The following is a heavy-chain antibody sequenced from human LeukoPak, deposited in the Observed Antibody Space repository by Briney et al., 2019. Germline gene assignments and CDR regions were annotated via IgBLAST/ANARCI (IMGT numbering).Heavy chain of an antibody. CDR1: GFTFDDYA. V-gene: IGHV3-9*01. CDR3: AKASVEMATITDFDH. D-gene: IGHD5-24*01. CDR2: ISWNSGSI. Sequence: PGGSLRLSCAASGFTFDDYAMHWVRQAPGKGLEWVSGISWNSGSIGYADSVKGRFTISRDNAKNSLYLQMNSLRAEDTALYYCAKASVEMATITDFDHWGQGTLVTVSS. J-gene: IGHJ4*02.